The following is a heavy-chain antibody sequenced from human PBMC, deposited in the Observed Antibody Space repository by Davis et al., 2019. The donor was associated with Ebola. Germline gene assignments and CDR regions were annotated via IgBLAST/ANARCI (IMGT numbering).Heavy chain of an antibody. V-gene: IGHV1-46*03. J-gene: IGHJ3*02. CDR1: GYTFTNYY. Sequence: ASVTVSCKASGYTFTNYYMHWVRQAPRQGLEWMGMINPNDVRTIYAQKLQGRVTVTKDTSTTTVYMDLSSLRSEDTALYYCTTPGGQDSGYDVFDIWGQGTMVTVSS. CDR2: INPNDVRT. CDR3: TTPGGQDSGYDVFDI. D-gene: IGHD5-12*01.